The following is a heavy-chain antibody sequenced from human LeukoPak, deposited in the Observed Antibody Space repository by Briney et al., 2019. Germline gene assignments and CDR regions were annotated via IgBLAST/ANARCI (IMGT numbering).Heavy chain of an antibody. CDR2: IKSKTDGGTT. CDR1: GFTVSSNY. D-gene: IGHD3-22*01. J-gene: IGHJ4*02. Sequence: PGGSLRLSCAASGFTVSSNYMSWVRQAPGKGLEWVGRIKSKTDGGTTDYAAPVKGRFTISRDDSKNTLYLQMNSLKTEDTAVYYCTTDDTYYDSSGYYYAYWGQGTLVTVSS. V-gene: IGHV3-15*01. CDR3: TTDDTYYDSSGYYYAY.